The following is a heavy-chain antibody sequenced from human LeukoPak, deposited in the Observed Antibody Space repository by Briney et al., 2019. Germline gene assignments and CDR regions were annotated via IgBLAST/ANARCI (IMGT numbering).Heavy chain of an antibody. D-gene: IGHD3-22*01. Sequence: SETLSLTCTVSGGSISNYYWSWIRQPPGKGLEWIGYIYYSGSTKYNPSLKSRVTISVDTSKNQFSLKLSSVTAADTAVYYCARLGPDSSGYYFDYWGQGTLVTVSS. V-gene: IGHV4-59*12. CDR3: ARLGPDSSGYYFDY. CDR2: IYYSGST. CDR1: GGSISNYY. J-gene: IGHJ4*02.